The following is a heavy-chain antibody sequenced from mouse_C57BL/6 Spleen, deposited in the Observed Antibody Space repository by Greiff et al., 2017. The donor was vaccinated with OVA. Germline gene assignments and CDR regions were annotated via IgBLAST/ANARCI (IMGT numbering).Heavy chain of an antibody. CDR3: ARDYGNCFDY. Sequence: EVQLQQSGGGLVKPGGSLKLSCAASGFTFSDYGMHWVRQAPEKGLEWVAYISSGSSTIYYADTVKGRFTISRDNAKNTLFLQMTSLRSEDTAMYYCARDYGNCFDYWGQGTTLTVSS. CDR2: ISSGSSTI. D-gene: IGHD2-1*01. V-gene: IGHV5-17*01. CDR1: GFTFSDYG. J-gene: IGHJ2*01.